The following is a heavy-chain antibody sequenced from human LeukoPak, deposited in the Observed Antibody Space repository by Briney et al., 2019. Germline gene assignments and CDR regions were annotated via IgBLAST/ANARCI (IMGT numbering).Heavy chain of an antibody. CDR1: GFTFNSYS. CDR3: AREVGPTANYMDV. J-gene: IGHJ6*03. V-gene: IGHV3-48*01. CDR2: ISGDSNTI. D-gene: IGHD5-18*01. Sequence: PGGSLRLSCAASGFTFNSYSMNWVRQAPGKGLEWVSYISGDSNTIDYADSVKGRFTISRDNAKNSLYLQMNSLRAEDTAVYYCAREVGPTANYMDVWGKGTTVTVSS.